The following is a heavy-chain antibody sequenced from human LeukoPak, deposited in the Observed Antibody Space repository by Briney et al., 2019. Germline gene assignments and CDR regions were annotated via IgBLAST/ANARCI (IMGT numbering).Heavy chain of an antibody. CDR1: GGSISSYY. CDR2: IYTSGST. CDR3: AREDGYGIAARDRFIWFDP. J-gene: IGHJ5*02. Sequence: PSETLSLTCTVSGGSISSYYWSWIRQPAGKGLEWIGRIYTSGSTNYNPSLKSRVTMSVDTSKNQFSLKLSSVTAADTAVYYCAREDGYGIAARDRFIWFDPWGQGTLVTVSS. D-gene: IGHD6-6*01. V-gene: IGHV4-4*07.